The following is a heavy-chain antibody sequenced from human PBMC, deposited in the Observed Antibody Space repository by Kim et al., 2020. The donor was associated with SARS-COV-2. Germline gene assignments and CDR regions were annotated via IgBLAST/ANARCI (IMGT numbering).Heavy chain of an antibody. J-gene: IGHJ2*01. D-gene: IGHD2-21*02. Sequence: DSGRGRFTISRENAKNTRDLQMNSLRAEDTAVYYCAKGVVTAWIYWYFDLWGRGTLVTVSS. CDR3: AKGVVTAWIYWYFDL. V-gene: IGHV3-23*01.